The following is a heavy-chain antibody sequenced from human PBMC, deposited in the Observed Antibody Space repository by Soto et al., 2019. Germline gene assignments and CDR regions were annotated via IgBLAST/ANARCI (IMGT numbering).Heavy chain of an antibody. Sequence: ASVNVSCKASGYAFTSYWMHWVRQAPGKGLEWVSRIDNDGSATTYADSVKGRFTISRDNAKNTLFLQMNTLRVDDTAVYYCARDNWNSYWGQGTLVTVSS. V-gene: IGHV3-74*01. J-gene: IGHJ4*02. CDR2: IDNDGSAT. D-gene: IGHD1-1*01. CDR3: ARDNWNSY. CDR1: GYAFTSYW.